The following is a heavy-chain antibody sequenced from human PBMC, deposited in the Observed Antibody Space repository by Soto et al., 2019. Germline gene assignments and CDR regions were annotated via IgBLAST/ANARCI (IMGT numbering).Heavy chain of an antibody. CDR1: GYPFTGYY. Sequence: QVQLVQAGADVKTPWASLTDSCKASGYPFTGYYVHWVRAAPGQGLEWTGWINPETSGTSYAQKFKGRVTLTRHTSINTVYLELSRLRCDDAAVYFCARQRYQVITDGMDVWGQGTTVTVSS. CDR3: ARQRYQVITDGMDV. J-gene: IGHJ6*02. V-gene: IGHV1-2*02. D-gene: IGHD2-2*01. CDR2: INPETSGT.